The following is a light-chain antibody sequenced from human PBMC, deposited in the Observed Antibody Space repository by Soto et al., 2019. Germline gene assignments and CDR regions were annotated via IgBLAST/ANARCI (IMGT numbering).Light chain of an antibody. J-gene: IGKJ5*01. CDR2: GAS. V-gene: IGKV3-20*01. Sequence: EIVLTQSPATLSLSPGEKATLSCRASQSISNNFAWFQQKPGQVPRLLIYGASNRATGVSARFSGSGSGTDFTLTISRLEPEDFAVYYCQQYGSSPPITFGQGTRLEIK. CDR1: QSISNN. CDR3: QQYGSSPPIT.